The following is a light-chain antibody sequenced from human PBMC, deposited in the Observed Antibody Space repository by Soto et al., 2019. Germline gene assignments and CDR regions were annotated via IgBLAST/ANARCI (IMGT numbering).Light chain of an antibody. CDR3: QVWDSGSTQYV. CDR2: DDS. CDR1: NIGSKS. J-gene: IGLJ1*01. V-gene: IGLV3-21*02. Sequence: SYELTQPPSVSVAPGQTARITCGGNNIGSKSVHWYQQKPGQAHVLVVYDDSDRPSGIPERFSGSNSGNTATLTISGVEAGDAADYYCQVWDSGSTQYVFGTGTKVTVL.